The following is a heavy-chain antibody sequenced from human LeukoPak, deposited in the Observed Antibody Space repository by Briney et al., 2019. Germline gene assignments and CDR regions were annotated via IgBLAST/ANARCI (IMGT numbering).Heavy chain of an antibody. CDR1: GFTFSSYG. CDR2: ISYDGSNK. Sequence: PGGSLRLSCAASGFTFSSYGMHWVRQAPGKGLEWVAVISYDGSNKYYADSVKGRFTISRDNSRNTLYLQMNTLRAEDTAVYYCAKGVVVVTAMNYFDYWGQGTLVTVSS. D-gene: IGHD2-21*02. V-gene: IGHV3-30*18. CDR3: AKGVVVVTAMNYFDY. J-gene: IGHJ4*02.